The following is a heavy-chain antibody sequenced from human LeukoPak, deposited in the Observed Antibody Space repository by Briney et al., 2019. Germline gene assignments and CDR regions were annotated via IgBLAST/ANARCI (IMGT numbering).Heavy chain of an antibody. J-gene: IGHJ4*02. D-gene: IGHD3-9*01. CDR2: IYYSGST. V-gene: IGHV4-59*01. Sequence: SETLSLTCTVSGGSISSYYWSWIRQPPGKGLEWIGYIYYSGSTNYNPSLKSRVTISVDTSKNQFSLKLGSVTAADTAVYYCARGGYDILTGYSLVTPDYWGQGTLVTVSS. CDR3: ARGGYDILTGYSLVTPDY. CDR1: GGSISSYY.